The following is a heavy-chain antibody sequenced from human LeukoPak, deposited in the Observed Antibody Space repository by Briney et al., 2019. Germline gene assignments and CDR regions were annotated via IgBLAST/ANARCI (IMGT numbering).Heavy chain of an antibody. D-gene: IGHD6-19*01. J-gene: IGHJ4*02. CDR2: INPSGGST. CDR1: GYTFTSYY. Sequence: ASVKVSCKASGYTFTSYYMHWVRQAPGQGLEWMGIINPSGGSTSYAQKFQGRVTMTTDTSTSTVYMELRSLRSDDTAVYYCARDLKMGYSSGRYSWGTGSSNDYWGQGTLVTVSS. CDR3: ARDLKMGYSSGRYSWGTGSSNDY. V-gene: IGHV1-46*01.